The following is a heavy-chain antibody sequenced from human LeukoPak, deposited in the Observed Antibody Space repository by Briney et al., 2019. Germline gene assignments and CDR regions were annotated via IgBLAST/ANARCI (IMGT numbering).Heavy chain of an antibody. CDR2: IYHSGST. CDR1: GGSTSSGGYY. CDR3: VKGAGYYYDSRFDY. V-gene: IGHV4-30-2*01. Sequence: SQTLSLTCTVSGGSTSSGGYYWSWIRQPPGKGLEWIGYIYHSGSTYYNPSLKSRVTISVDTSKNQFSLKLSSVTAEDTALYYCVKGAGYYYDSRFDYWGQGTLVTVSS. J-gene: IGHJ4*02. D-gene: IGHD3-22*01.